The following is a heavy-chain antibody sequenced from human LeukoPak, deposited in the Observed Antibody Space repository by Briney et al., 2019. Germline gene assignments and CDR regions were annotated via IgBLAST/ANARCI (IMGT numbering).Heavy chain of an antibody. V-gene: IGHV3-48*01. J-gene: IGHJ3*02. D-gene: IGHD6-13*01. CDR1: GFTFSSYS. CDR3: ANSYSSSSRAFDI. CDR2: ISSSSSTI. Sequence: GESLRLSGAASGFTFSSYSMNWVRQAPGKGLEWVSYISSSSSTIYYADSVKGRFTISRDNAKNSLYLQMNSLRAEDTAVYYCANSYSSSSRAFDIWGQGTMVTVSS.